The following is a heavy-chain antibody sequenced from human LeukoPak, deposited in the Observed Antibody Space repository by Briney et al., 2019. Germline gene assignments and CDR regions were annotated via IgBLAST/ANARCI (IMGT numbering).Heavy chain of an antibody. J-gene: IGHJ4*02. Sequence: GGSLRLSCAASGFTFGSYWMIWVRQAPGEGLEWVANINQPGSDRRYVDSVKGRFTISRDNAKNSLYLQMNSLRAEDTAVYYCAIDPNWGVDYWGQGVLVTVSS. V-gene: IGHV3-7*03. CDR2: INQPGSDR. CDR3: AIDPNWGVDY. CDR1: GFTFGSYW. D-gene: IGHD7-27*01.